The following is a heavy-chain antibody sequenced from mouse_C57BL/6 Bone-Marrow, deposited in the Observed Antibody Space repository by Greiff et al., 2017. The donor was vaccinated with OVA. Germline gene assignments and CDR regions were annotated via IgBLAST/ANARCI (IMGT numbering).Heavy chain of an antibody. CDR3: ARYTTVVPYYFDY. J-gene: IGHJ2*01. Sequence: QVQLQQPGTELVKPGASVKLSCKASGYTFTSYWMHWVKQRPGQGLEWIGNINPSNGGTNYNEKFKRKATLTVDKSSSTAYMQLSSLTSEDSAVYYCARYTTVVPYYFDYWGQGTTLTVSS. D-gene: IGHD1-1*01. CDR2: INPSNGGT. V-gene: IGHV1-53*01. CDR1: GYTFTSYW.